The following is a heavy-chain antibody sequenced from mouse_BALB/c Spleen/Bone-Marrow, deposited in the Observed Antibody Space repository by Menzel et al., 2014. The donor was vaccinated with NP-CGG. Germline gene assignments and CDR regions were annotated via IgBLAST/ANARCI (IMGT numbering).Heavy chain of an antibody. V-gene: IGHV14-3*02. CDR1: GFNIKDTY. D-gene: IGHD2-14*01. J-gene: IGHJ1*01. Sequence: EVQLQQSGAELVKPGASVKLSRTASGFNIKDTYLHWVKQRPEQGLDWIGRIDPAIFTKYDPKFQGKATITADTSSNTAYLLLSSLTSEDTAFYYCASYRYGWYFDVWGAGTTVTVSS. CDR2: IDPAIFT. CDR3: ASYRYGWYFDV.